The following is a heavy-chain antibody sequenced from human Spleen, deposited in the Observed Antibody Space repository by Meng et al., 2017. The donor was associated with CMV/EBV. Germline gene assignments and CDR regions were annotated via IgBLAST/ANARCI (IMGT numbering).Heavy chain of an antibody. CDR2: ITPNSGGT. V-gene: IGHV1-2*02. Sequence: ASVKVSCKASGYTFTTYDINWVRQATGQGLEWIGWITPNSGGTNYAQNFQGRVTMTRDTSTSTAYMELSKLRSDDTAVYYCARSSGLDYWGQGTLVTVSS. CDR1: GYTFTTYD. J-gene: IGHJ4*02. D-gene: IGHD6-19*01. CDR3: ARSSGLDY.